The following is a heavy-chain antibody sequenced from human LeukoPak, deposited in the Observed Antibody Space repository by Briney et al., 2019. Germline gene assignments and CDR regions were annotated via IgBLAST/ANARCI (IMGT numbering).Heavy chain of an antibody. J-gene: IGHJ4*02. CDR1: GYTFTGYY. CDR3: ARRDMVRGVMVRY. D-gene: IGHD3-10*01. V-gene: IGHV1-2*02. CDR2: IKPNSGAS. Sequence: ASVKVSCKASGYTFTGYYIHWVRQAPGQGLEWMGRIKPNSGASNFARNFQGRVTMTRDTSISTAYMELSRLTSDDTAVYYCARRDMVRGVMVRYWGQGTLVTVSS.